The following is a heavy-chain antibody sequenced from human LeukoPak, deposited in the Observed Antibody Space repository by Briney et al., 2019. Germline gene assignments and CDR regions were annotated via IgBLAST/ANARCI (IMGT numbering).Heavy chain of an antibody. CDR2: IYYSGST. Sequence: SETLSLTCIVSGGSISSSSYYWCWIRQPPGKGLEWIGIIYYSGSTYYNPSLKSRVPISVDTSKNQFSLKLSSVTAADTAVYYCARHVVVVAATPRWFDPWGQGTLVTVSS. CDR3: ARHVVVVAATPRWFDP. CDR1: GGSISSSSYY. D-gene: IGHD2-15*01. J-gene: IGHJ5*02. V-gene: IGHV4-39*01.